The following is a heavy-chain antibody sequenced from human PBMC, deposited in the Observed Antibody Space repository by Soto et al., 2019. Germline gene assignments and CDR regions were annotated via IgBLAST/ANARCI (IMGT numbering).Heavy chain of an antibody. V-gene: IGHV1-46*01. CDR1: GYTFTSYY. D-gene: IGHD4-17*01. J-gene: IGHJ4*02. CDR3: ARERVGTVTSDFDY. Sequence: QVQLVQSGAEVKKPGASVTISYKASGYTFTSYYMHWVRQAPGQGLEWMGIINPSGGSTSYAQKFQGRVTMTRDTSTSTVFMELSSLRSEDTAVYYCARERVGTVTSDFDYCGQGTLVTVSS. CDR2: INPSGGST.